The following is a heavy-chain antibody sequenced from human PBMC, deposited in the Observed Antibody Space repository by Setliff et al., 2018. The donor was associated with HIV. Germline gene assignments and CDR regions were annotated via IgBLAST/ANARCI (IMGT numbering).Heavy chain of an antibody. V-gene: IGHV3-23*01. J-gene: IGHJ4*01. CDR3: AKDGISGGAYPPYYFDC. D-gene: IGHD2-15*01. Sequence: GGSLRLSCAASGFTFNTYALSWVRQAPGKGLAWVSVISGSGGSTFYADSGKGRFTSSRDNSKNTRYRQMNGLRVEETAVYYCAKDGISGGAYPPYYFDCWGHGTRVTVSS. CDR2: ISGSGGST. CDR1: GFTFNTYA.